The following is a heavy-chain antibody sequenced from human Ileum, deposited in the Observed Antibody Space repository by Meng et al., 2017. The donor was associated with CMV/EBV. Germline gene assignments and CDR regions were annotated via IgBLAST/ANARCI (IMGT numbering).Heavy chain of an antibody. CDR3: ARDRVRYSDDYYYYGMDV. V-gene: IGHV4-39*07. J-gene: IGHJ6*02. CDR2: IYYGGST. D-gene: IGHD3-9*01. Sequence: SETLSPTCTVPGGSISSPTYYWGWIRQPPGKGLEWIGSIYYGGSTFYNPSLNSRVIISVDTSKNQFSLSLSSVTAADTAVYYWARDRVRYSDDYYYYGMDVWGQGTTVTVSS. CDR1: GGSISSPTYY.